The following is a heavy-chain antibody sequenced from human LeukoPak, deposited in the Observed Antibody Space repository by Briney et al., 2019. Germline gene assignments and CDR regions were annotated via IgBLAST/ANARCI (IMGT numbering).Heavy chain of an antibody. V-gene: IGHV3-74*01. Sequence: GGSLRLSCAASGFTFSSYRMHWVRQAPGKGLVWVSRINSDGSSTSYADSVKGRFTISRDNAKNTLYLQMDSLRAEDTAVYYCARDQGGILTGYYTEFDYWGQGTLVTVSS. CDR3: ARDQGGILTGYYTEFDY. CDR2: INSDGSST. D-gene: IGHD3-9*01. CDR1: GFTFSSYR. J-gene: IGHJ4*02.